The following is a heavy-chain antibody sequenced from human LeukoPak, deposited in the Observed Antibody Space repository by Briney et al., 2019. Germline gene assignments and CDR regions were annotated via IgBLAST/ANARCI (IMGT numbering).Heavy chain of an antibody. Sequence: PSETLSLTCSVSGDSISSSNYYWGWIRQPPGKGLEWIGEINHSGSTNYNPSLKSRVTISVDTSKNQFSLKLSSVTAADTAVYYCARGEEWFPFDYWGQGTLVTVSS. CDR3: ARGEEWFPFDY. CDR1: GDSISSSNYY. V-gene: IGHV4-39*07. CDR2: INHSGST. J-gene: IGHJ4*02. D-gene: IGHD3-3*01.